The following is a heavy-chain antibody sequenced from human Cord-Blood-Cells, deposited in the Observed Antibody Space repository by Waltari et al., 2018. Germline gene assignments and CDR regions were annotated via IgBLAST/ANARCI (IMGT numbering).Heavy chain of an antibody. V-gene: IGHV1-24*01. CDR2: FDPEDGET. J-gene: IGHJ4*02. CDR1: GYTLTELS. Sequence: QVQLVQSGAEVKKPGASVKVSCKVSGYTLTELSMHWVRQAPGKGLEWMGGFDPEDGETIYAQKCQGRVTMTEDTSTDTAYMELSSLRSEDTAVYYCATARDGLLWFGEFPYYFDYWGQGTLVTVSS. CDR3: ATARDGLLWFGEFPYYFDY. D-gene: IGHD3-10*01.